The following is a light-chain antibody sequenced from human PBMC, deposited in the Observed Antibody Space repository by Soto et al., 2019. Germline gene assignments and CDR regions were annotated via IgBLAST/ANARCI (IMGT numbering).Light chain of an antibody. CDR3: QQSYSTPRT. CDR2: AAS. CDR1: QSISSY. V-gene: IGKV1-39*01. J-gene: IGKJ2*01. Sequence: DIQMTQSPSSLSASVGDRVTITCRASQSISSYLNWYQQKPGKAPKLLIYAASSLQSGVPSRFSGSGSGTDFTLNISSLQPEDFATYYCQQSYSTPRTFGQETKLEIK.